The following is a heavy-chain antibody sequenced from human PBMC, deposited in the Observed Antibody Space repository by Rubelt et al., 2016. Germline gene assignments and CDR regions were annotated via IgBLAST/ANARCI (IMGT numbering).Heavy chain of an antibody. CDR2: IIPVFGTA. CDR3: VGGEPADY. V-gene: IGHV1-69*06. Sequence: QVQLVQSGAEVKKPGSSVKVSCKASGGTFSSYAISWVRQAPGQGLEWMGGIIPVFGTANYAQKFQGRITRTTDTSTSTAYMGLRSLRSDDTAVYYCVGGEPADYWGQGTLVTVSS. J-gene: IGHJ4*02. CDR1: GGTFSSYA. D-gene: IGHD3-10*01.